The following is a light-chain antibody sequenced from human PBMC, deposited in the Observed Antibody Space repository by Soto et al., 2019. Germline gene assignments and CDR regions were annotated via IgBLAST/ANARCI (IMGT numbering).Light chain of an antibody. J-gene: IGKJ5*01. CDR3: QQYGSSPPAT. CDR1: QSISTSH. CDR2: GSS. V-gene: IGKV3-20*01. Sequence: EIVLTQSPGTLSLSPGERATLSCRASQSISTSHLAWYQQKPGQAPRLLINGSSKRATGIPDRFSGSGSGTDFILTISRLEPEDFAVYYCQQYGSSPPATFGQGTRLDIK.